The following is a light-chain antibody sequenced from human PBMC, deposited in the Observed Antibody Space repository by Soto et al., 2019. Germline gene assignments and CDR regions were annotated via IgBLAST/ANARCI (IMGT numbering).Light chain of an antibody. Sequence: EIVLPQSPATLSLSPGERATLSCRASQSVSSYLAWYQQKPGQAPRLLIYDASNRATGIPARFSGSGSGTDFTLTISSLEPEEFGVYYWQQRSNWPRTFGGGTKVEIK. V-gene: IGKV3-11*01. J-gene: IGKJ4*01. CDR1: QSVSSY. CDR3: QQRSNWPRT. CDR2: DAS.